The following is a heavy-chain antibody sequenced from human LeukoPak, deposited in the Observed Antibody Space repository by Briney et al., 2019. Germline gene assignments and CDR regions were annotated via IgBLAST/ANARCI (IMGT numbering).Heavy chain of an antibody. D-gene: IGHD6-6*01. V-gene: IGHV1-24*01. CDR1: GYTLTELS. Sequence: ASVKVSCKVSGYTLTELSMHWVRQAPGKGLEWMGGSDPEDGETIYAQKFQGRVTMTEDTSTDTAYMELSSLRSEDTAVYYCATAQRALEYSSSNWFDPWGQGTLVTVSS. CDR3: ATAQRALEYSSSNWFDP. J-gene: IGHJ5*02. CDR2: SDPEDGET.